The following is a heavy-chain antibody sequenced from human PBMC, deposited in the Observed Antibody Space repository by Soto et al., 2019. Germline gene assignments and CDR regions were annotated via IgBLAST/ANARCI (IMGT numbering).Heavy chain of an antibody. CDR2: INAGNGNT. CDR3: TRAYYHDSSSYYLDY. D-gene: IGHD3-22*01. J-gene: IGHJ4*02. CDR1: GYTFTTYA. V-gene: IGHV1-3*01. Sequence: GASVKVYCKTSGYTFTTYAIHWVRQAPGQRLEWMGWINAGNGNTKYSQKFQGRVTITRDTSASTAYMELSSLRSEDMAVYYCTRAYYHDSSSYYLDYWGQGTLVTVSS.